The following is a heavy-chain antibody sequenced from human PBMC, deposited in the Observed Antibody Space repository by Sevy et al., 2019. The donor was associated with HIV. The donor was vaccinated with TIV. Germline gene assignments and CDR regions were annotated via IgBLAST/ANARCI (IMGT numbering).Heavy chain of an antibody. J-gene: IGHJ4*02. CDR1: DGSISPYY. Sequence: SETLSLTCSVSDGSISPYYWSWIRQPPGEGLEWIGYIYYTGSTNYSPSLKSRVTISVDTSKSQFSLRLSSVTAADTAVYYCARRDSNGCYSIWGQGTQVTVSS. CDR2: IYYTGST. CDR3: ARRDSNGCYSI. V-gene: IGHV4-59*12. D-gene: IGHD3-22*01.